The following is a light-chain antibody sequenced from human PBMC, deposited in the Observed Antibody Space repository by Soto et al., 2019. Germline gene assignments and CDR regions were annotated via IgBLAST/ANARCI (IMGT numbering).Light chain of an antibody. J-gene: IGLJ2*01. CDR2: EVS. CDR1: SNDVGGYNH. CDR3: NSYRSTDTVV. Sequence: QSALTQPASVSGSPGQSITISCTGTSNDVGGYNHVSWYQQHPGKAPKLIIYEVSYRPSWVSNRFSGSKSGNTASLTISGLQAEDEADYYCNSYRSTDTVVFGGGTKLTVL. V-gene: IGLV2-14*01.